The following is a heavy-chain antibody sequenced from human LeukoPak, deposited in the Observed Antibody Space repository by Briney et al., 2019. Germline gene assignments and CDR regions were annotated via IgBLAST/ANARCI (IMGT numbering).Heavy chain of an antibody. V-gene: IGHV1-69*13. CDR2: IIPIFVTA. Sequence: SVKVSCKASGGSFSSYAISWVRQAPGQGLEWMGGIIPIFVTANYAQKFQCRVTITADESTSTAYMELSSLRSEDTAVYYCARAGAFGYSGSYYRFDYWGQGTLVTVSS. J-gene: IGHJ4*02. CDR3: ARAGAFGYSGSYYRFDY. D-gene: IGHD1-26*01. CDR1: GGSFSSYA.